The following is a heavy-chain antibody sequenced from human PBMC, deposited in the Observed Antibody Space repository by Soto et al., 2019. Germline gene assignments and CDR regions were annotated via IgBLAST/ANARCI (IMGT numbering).Heavy chain of an antibody. D-gene: IGHD3-3*01. CDR1: GFSLKTIGIS. CDR2: TYWDDDQ. CDR3: ARSTSENFWSGPFDY. J-gene: IGHJ4*02. Sequence: QITLKESGPTLVRPTQTLTLTCSFSGFSLKTIGISVGWIRQPPGKALEWLALTYWDDDQRYSPSLKTRLTITKDASKNQVVFAMTNVDPVDTATYYCARSTSENFWSGPFDYWGPGIVVTVSS. V-gene: IGHV2-5*02.